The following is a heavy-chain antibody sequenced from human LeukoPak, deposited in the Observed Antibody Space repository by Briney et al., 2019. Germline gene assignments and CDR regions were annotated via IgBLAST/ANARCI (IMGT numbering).Heavy chain of an antibody. CDR2: IYYSGSA. V-gene: IGHV4-59*12. CDR3: ARLMDTAMVPWYFDL. J-gene: IGHJ2*01. CDR1: GGSISSYY. Sequence: PSETLSLTCIVSGGSISSYYWSWIRQPPGKGLEWIGYIYYSGSANYNPSLKSRVTISVDTSKNQFSLKLSSVTAADTAVYYCARLMDTAMVPWYFDLWGRGTLVTVSS. D-gene: IGHD5-18*01.